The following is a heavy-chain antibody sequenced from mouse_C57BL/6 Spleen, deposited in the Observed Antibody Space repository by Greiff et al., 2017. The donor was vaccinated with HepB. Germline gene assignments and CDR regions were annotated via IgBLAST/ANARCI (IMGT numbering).Heavy chain of an antibody. Sequence: EVKVVESGGGLVKPGGSLKLSCAASGFTFSSYTMSWVRQTPEKRLEWVATISGGGGNTYYPDSVKGRFTISRDNAKNTLYLQMSSLRSEDTALYYCARHPYGSSPYYFDYWGQGTTLTVSS. J-gene: IGHJ2*01. V-gene: IGHV5-9*01. D-gene: IGHD1-1*01. CDR3: ARHPYGSSPYYFDY. CDR1: GFTFSSYT. CDR2: ISGGGGNT.